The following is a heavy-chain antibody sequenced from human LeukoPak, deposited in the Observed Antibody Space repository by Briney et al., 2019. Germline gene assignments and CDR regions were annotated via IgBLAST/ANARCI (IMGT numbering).Heavy chain of an antibody. CDR2: ISAYNGNT. CDR3: ARYSRIAVAGTSVN. D-gene: IGHD6-19*01. J-gene: IGHJ4*02. Sequence: ASVKVSCKASGYTFTSYGISWVRQAPGQGLEWMGWISAYNGNTNYAQKLQGRVTMTTDTSTSTAYMELRSLRSDDTAVYYCARYSRIAVAGTSVNWGQGTLVTFSS. V-gene: IGHV1-18*01. CDR1: GYTFTSYG.